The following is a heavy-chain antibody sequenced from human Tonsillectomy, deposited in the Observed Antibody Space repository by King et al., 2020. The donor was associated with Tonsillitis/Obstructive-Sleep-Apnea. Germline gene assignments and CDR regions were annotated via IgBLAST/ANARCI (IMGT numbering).Heavy chain of an antibody. J-gene: IGHJ4*02. CDR3: ARFSGGGYCSSTSCYIVDY. V-gene: IGHV4-31*03. CDR1: GGSISSGCYY. CDR2: IYYSGST. Sequence: VQLQESGPGMVKPSQTLSLTCTVSGGSISSGCYYWIGIRQHPGRGLEWSGDIYYSGSTYYTPSLTRRVTRSVDTSKNQFSRKLSSVTAAYTAVYYCARFSGGGYCSSTSCYIVDYWGQGTLVTVSS. D-gene: IGHD2-2*02.